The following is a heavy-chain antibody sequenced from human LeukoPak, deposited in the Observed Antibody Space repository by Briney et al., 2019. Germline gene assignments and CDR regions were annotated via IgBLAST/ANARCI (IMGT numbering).Heavy chain of an antibody. V-gene: IGHV3-23*01. CDR3: AKGIGTTFRFRAYYYYYYMDV. CDR1: GFTFTNSA. D-gene: IGHD1-7*01. CDR2: ISDSADNT. Sequence: PGGSLRLSCAASGFTFTNSAMTWVRQAPGKGLEWVSSISDSADNTFYADSVKGRFTISRVNSKSTLYLEVNSLRAEDTAVYYCAKGIGTTFRFRAYYYYYYMDVWGKGTTVTVSS. J-gene: IGHJ6*03.